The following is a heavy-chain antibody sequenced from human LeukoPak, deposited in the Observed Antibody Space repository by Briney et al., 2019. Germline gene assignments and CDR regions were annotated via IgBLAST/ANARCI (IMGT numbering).Heavy chain of an antibody. CDR2: IYTSGRT. D-gene: IGHD6-13*01. V-gene: IGHV4-61*02. J-gene: IGHJ4*02. CDR1: DDSISSGSYY. CDR3: ARGGPYSSSWYWY. Sequence: PSQTLSLTCTVSDDSISSGSYYWSWIRQPAGKGLEWIGRIYTSGRTNYNPSLKSRVTISVDTSKNQFSLELNSVTAADTAVYYCARGGPYSSSWYWYWGQGTLVTVSS.